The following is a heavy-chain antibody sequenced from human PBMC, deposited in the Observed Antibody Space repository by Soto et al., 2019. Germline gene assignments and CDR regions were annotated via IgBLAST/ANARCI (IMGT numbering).Heavy chain of an antibody. J-gene: IGHJ4*01. V-gene: IGHV3-23*01. Sequence: GSLRLSCSASGFTFNTYSVSWVRQVPGKGLDWVSAITPGSAYTLYADSVKGRSTISRDDSQNTLYLQMNSLRAEDTAIYYCAKTQGFFDYWGHGTLVTVSS. CDR1: GFTFNTYS. CDR2: ITPGSAYT. CDR3: AKTQGFFDY.